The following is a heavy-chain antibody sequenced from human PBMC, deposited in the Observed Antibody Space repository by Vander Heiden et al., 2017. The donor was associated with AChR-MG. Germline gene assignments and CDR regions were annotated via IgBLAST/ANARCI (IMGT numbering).Heavy chain of an antibody. V-gene: IGHV3-30-3*01. J-gene: IGHJ3*02. CDR3: ARDRPDAFDI. CDR2: ISYDGSNK. CDR1: GFTFSSYA. Sequence: QVQLVESGGGVVQPWRSLRLSCASSGFTFSSYAMHWVRQAPGKGLEWVAVISYDGSNKYYADSVKGRFTITRDNSKNTLYLKMNSLRAEETAVYYCARDRPDAFDIWGQGTMVTVSS.